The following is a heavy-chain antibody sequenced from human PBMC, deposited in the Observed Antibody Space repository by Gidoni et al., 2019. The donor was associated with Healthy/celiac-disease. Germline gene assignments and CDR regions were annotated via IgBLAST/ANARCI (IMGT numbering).Heavy chain of an antibody. D-gene: IGHD6-13*01. CDR2: ISSSSSYI. CDR3: ARGIAAAGPFYYYYMDV. V-gene: IGHV3-21*01. Sequence: EVQLVESGGGLVKPGGSLRLSCADSGFTFSSYSMNWVRQAPGNGLEWVSSISSSSSYIYYADSVKGRFTISRDNAKNSLYLQMNSLRAEDTAVYYCARGIAAAGPFYYYYMDVWGKGTTVTVSS. J-gene: IGHJ6*03. CDR1: GFTFSSYS.